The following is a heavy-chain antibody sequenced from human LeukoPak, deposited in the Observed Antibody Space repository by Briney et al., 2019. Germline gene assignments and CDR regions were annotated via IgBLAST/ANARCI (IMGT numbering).Heavy chain of an antibody. CDR2: ISSSSSSN. J-gene: IGHJ2*01. V-gene: IGHV3-21*01. CDR1: GFTFSSYS. CDR3: ARDLSKLLDR. D-gene: IGHD1-26*01. Sequence: AGSLRLSCAASGFTFSSYSMNWVRQAPGKGLEWVSSISSSSSSNYYADSVKGRFTISRDNAKTSLYLQMNSLRAEDTAVYYCARDLSKLLDRWGRGTLVTVSS.